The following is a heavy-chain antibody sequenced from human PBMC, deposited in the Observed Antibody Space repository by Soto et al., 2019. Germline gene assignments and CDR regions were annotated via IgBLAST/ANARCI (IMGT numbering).Heavy chain of an antibody. D-gene: IGHD3-3*01. CDR3: ARARGVVDFYSRPY. J-gene: IGHJ4*02. CDR2: ISSSGSTI. V-gene: IGHV3-48*03. Sequence: GGSLRLSCAASGFTFSSYEMNWVRQAPGKGLEWVSYISSSGSTIYYADSVKGRFTISRDNAKNSLYLQMNSLRAEDTAVYYCARARGVVDFYSRPYWGQGTLVTVST. CDR1: GFTFSSYE.